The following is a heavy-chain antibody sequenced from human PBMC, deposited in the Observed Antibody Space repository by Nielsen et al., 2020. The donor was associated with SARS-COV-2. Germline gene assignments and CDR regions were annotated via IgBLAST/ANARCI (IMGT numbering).Heavy chain of an antibody. J-gene: IGHJ6*02. CDR1: GFPFNNYD. D-gene: IGHD6-13*01. V-gene: IGHV3-13*01. CDR3: ARAGALSSSWYSMDF. CDR2: IGTGGDT. Sequence: LKISCAASGFPFNNYDMHWVRQATGKGLEWVSAIGTGGDTFYPGSVKGRFTISRENAKNSLYLQMNSLRAGDTAVYYCARAGALSSSWYSMDFWGQGTTVTVSS.